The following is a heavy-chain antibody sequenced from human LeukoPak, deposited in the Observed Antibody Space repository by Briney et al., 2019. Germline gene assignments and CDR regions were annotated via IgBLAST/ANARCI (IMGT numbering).Heavy chain of an antibody. CDR1: RFTFSNYA. CDR2: ISNDGSNN. CDR3: GRVAPGGRHIDY. D-gene: IGHD6-13*01. Sequence: GGSLRLSCAASRFTFSNYAMHWDRQAPGKGLEWVAVISNDGSNNYYADSVKGRFTISRDNSKSMLYLQMNSLRAEDTAVYYCGRVAPGGRHIDYWGQGTLVTVS. J-gene: IGHJ4*02. V-gene: IGHV3-30-3*01.